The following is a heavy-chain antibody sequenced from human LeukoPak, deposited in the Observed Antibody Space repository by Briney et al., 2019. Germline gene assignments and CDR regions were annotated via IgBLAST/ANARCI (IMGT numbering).Heavy chain of an antibody. Sequence: GGSLRLSCAASGFSFSSYWMHWVRQAPGKGLVWVARISPDGSSALSADSVRGRFTISRDNADNTLYLQLNSLRAEDTAVYYCARVSFCPRCHFDYWGQGTLVAVSS. CDR3: ARVSFCPRCHFDY. CDR2: ISPDGSSA. V-gene: IGHV3-74*03. CDR1: GFSFSSYW. J-gene: IGHJ4*02. D-gene: IGHD2/OR15-2a*01.